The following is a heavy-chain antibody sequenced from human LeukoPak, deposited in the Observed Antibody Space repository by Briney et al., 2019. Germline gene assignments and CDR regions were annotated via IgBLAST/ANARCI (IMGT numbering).Heavy chain of an antibody. CDR2: IKSKTDGGTT. V-gene: IGHV3-15*01. CDR3: TTDLGGGEIVVVPGD. J-gene: IGHJ4*02. Sequence: GGSLRLSCAASGFTFSNAWMSWVRQAPGKGLEWVGRIKSKTDGGTTDYAAPVKGRFTISRDDSKNTLYLQMNSLKTEDTAVYYCTTDLGGGEIVVVPGDWGQGTLVTVSS. D-gene: IGHD2-2*01. CDR1: GFTFSNAW.